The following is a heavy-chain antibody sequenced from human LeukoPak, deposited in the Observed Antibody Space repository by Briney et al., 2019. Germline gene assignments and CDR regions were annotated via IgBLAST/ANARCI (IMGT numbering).Heavy chain of an antibody. CDR2: IGISGDDT. Sequence: PGGSLRLSCAGSGFTFNNYAMSWVRQTPRKGLEWVSGIGISGDDTYYADSVRGRFIISRDKSTNTLYLQMDSLRADDTAVYYCARGRDVDSWGQGTLVTVSS. V-gene: IGHV3-23*01. CDR3: ARGRDVDS. CDR1: GFTFNNYA. J-gene: IGHJ5*01.